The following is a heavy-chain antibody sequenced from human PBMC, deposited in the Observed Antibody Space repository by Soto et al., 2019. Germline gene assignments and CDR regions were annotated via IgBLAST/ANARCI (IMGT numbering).Heavy chain of an antibody. CDR2: ISSSGSTI. D-gene: IGHD3-9*01. V-gene: IGHV3-48*03. J-gene: IGHJ6*02. CDR1: GFSFSSYE. CDR3: ARARGVTIFSYGMDV. Sequence: SLRLSCAAAGFSFSSYEMNWVRQAPGKGLEWVSYISSSGSTIYYADSVKGRFTISRDNAKNSLYLQMNSLRAEDTAVYYCARARGVTIFSYGMDVWGQGTTVTVSS.